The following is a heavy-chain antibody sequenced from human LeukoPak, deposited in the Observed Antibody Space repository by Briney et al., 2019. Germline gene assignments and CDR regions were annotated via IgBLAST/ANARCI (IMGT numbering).Heavy chain of an antibody. V-gene: IGHV3-53*04. Sequence: GGSLRLSCAASGFTVSSNYMSWVRQAPGKGLERVSVIYSGGSTYYADSVKGRFTISRHNSKNTLYLQMNSLRAEDTAVYYCATRVYVAVAGKVDYWGQGTLVTVSS. D-gene: IGHD6-19*01. J-gene: IGHJ4*02. CDR3: ATRVYVAVAGKVDY. CDR2: IYSGGST. CDR1: GFTVSSNY.